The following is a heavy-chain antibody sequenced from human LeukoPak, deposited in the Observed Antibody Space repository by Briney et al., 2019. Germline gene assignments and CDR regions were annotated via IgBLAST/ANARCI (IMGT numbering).Heavy chain of an antibody. Sequence: SQTLSLTCAISVDSVSTNSVAWNWIRQSPSRGLEWLGRTYYRSKWNNDYAVSVRSRIPINPDTSKNQFSLQLNSVTPDDTALYFCARGRYSGFDLWGQGTMVTVSS. CDR1: VDSVSTNSVA. CDR2: TYYRSKWNN. CDR3: ARGRYSGFDL. V-gene: IGHV6-1*01. D-gene: IGHD2-15*01. J-gene: IGHJ3*01.